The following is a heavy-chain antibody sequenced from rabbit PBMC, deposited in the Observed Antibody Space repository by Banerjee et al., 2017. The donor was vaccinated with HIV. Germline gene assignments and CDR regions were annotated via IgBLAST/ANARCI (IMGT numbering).Heavy chain of an antibody. V-gene: IGHV1S43*01. CDR3: ARAYNTGWGGYFSL. CDR2: IYTSSGST. CDR1: GFSFSSNA. Sequence: QSLEEAGGGLVQPEGSLTLTCTASGFSFSSNAMCWVRQAPGKGLELIACIYTSSGSTWYASWVNGRFTISRSTSLNTVDLKMTSLTAADTATYFCARAYNTGWGGYFSLWGPGTLVTVS. J-gene: IGHJ4*01. D-gene: IGHD4-1*01.